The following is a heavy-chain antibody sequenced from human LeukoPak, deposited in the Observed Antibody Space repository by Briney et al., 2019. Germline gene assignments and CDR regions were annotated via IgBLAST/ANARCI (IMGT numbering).Heavy chain of an antibody. V-gene: IGHV3-21*01. CDR1: GFTFSSYS. D-gene: IGHD4-11*01. CDR2: ISSSSSYI. CDR3: ARDHSTTADAFDI. Sequence: KPGGSLRLSCAASGFTFSSYSMNWVRQAPGKGLEWVSSISSSSSYIYYADSVKGRFTISRDNAKNSLYLQVNSLRAEDTAVYYCARDHSTTADAFDIWGQGTMVTVSS. J-gene: IGHJ3*02.